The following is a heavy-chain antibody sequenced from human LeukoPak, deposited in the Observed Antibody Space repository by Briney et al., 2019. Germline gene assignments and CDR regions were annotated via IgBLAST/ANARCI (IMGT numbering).Heavy chain of an antibody. CDR1: GFTFSSCA. Sequence: PGGSLRLSCAASGFTFSSCAMTWVRQAPGKGLEWVSTISGTGVTTFYADSVRGRFTISRDNSKNTLYLQISSLRAEDTAVYYCATHYDTSGYYYFDFWGQGTLVTVSS. CDR3: ATHYDTSGYYYFDF. V-gene: IGHV3-23*01. CDR2: ISGTGVTT. D-gene: IGHD3-22*01. J-gene: IGHJ4*02.